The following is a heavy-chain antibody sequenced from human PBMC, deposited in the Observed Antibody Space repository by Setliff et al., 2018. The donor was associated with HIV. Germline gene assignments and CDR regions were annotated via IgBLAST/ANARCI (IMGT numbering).Heavy chain of an antibody. CDR1: GGSISSGSFS. D-gene: IGHD3-3*01. Sequence: SETLSLTCSVSGGSISSGSFSWNWVRQPAGKGLEWIGHIANSGDTKYNPSLRSRISISRDTSKNQTSLQLISLTAADTAVYFCARGVIDNFYDFIDISFFNYIDVWGTGTTVTVSS. J-gene: IGHJ6*03. CDR3: ARGVIDNFYDFIDISFFNYIDV. V-gene: IGHV4-61*09. CDR2: IANSGDT.